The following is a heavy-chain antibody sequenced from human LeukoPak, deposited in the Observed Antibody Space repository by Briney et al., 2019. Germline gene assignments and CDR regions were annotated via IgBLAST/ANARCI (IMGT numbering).Heavy chain of an antibody. J-gene: IGHJ4*02. CDR3: AREQYSGSYYN. V-gene: IGHV3-11*04. D-gene: IGHD1-26*01. Sequence: GGSLRLSCAASGFTFSDYYMSWIRQAPGKGLEWVSYISSSGSTIYYADSVKGRFTISRDNAKNTLYLQMNSLRAEDTALYYCAREQYSGSYYNWGQGSLVTVSS. CDR1: GFTFSDYY. CDR2: ISSSGSTI.